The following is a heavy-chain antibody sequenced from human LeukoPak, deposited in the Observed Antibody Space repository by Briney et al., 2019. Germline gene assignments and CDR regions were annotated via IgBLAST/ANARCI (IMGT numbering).Heavy chain of an antibody. Sequence: SETLSLTCTVSGGSISSYYWSWIRQPPGKELEWIGYIYYSGSTNYNPSLKSRVTISVDTSKNQFSLELSSVTAADTAVYYCARSGACGGDCYSGYYYYYMDVWGKGTTVTVSS. CDR3: ARSGACGGDCYSGYYYYYMDV. CDR2: IYYSGST. CDR1: GGSISSYY. D-gene: IGHD2-21*01. V-gene: IGHV4-59*12. J-gene: IGHJ6*03.